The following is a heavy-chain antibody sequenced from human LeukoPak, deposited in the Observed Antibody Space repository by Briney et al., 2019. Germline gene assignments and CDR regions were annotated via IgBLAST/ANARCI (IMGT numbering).Heavy chain of an antibody. CDR3: ARIHTSSWFGFDY. CDR1: GGSFSGYY. J-gene: IGHJ4*02. D-gene: IGHD6-13*01. Sequence: ASETLSLTCAVYGGSFSGYYWSWIRQPPGKGLEWIGEINHSGSTNYNPSLKSRVTISVDTSKNQFSLKLTSVTAADAAVYYCARIHTSSWFGFDYWGQGTLVTVSS. CDR2: INHSGST. V-gene: IGHV4-34*01.